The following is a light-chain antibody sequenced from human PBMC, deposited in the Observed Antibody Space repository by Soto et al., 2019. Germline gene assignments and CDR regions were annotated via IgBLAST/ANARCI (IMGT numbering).Light chain of an antibody. CDR3: QQRSNCWT. J-gene: IGKJ1*01. V-gene: IGKV3-11*01. Sequence: EIVSTQSPATLSLSPGERAALSYRASQSVSTFLAWYQHKPGQAPRLLIYDASNRATGIPARFSGSGSGTDFTLTISSLEPEDFAVYYCQQRSNCWTFGQGTKVEIK. CDR2: DAS. CDR1: QSVSTF.